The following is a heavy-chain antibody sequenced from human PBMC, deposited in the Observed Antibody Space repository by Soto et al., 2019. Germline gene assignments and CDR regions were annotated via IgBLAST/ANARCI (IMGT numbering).Heavy chain of an antibody. CDR3: ARDRGYSSGWYQPYYFDY. Sequence: QVQLVESGGGVVQPGRSLRLSCAASGFTFSSYGMHWVRQAPGKGLEWVAVIWYDGSNKYYADSVKGRFTISRDNSKNTLYLHMNSLRAEDTAVYYCARDRGYSSGWYQPYYFDYWGQGTLVTVSS. J-gene: IGHJ4*02. CDR1: GFTFSSYG. V-gene: IGHV3-33*01. D-gene: IGHD6-19*01. CDR2: IWYDGSNK.